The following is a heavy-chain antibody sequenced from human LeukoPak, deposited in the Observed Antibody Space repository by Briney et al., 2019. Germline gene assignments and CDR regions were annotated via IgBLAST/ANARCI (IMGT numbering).Heavy chain of an antibody. Sequence: SETLSLTCTVSGGSISSYYWSWIRQPAGKGLEWIGRIYTSGSTNYNPSLTSRVTMSLDTSKNQCSLKLSSVTATATAVYYSARGIAARLYYSYYMDGWGKGTTVTASS. V-gene: IGHV4-4*07. CDR1: GGSISSYY. CDR3: ARGIAARLYYSYYMDG. D-gene: IGHD6-6*01. CDR2: IYTSGST. J-gene: IGHJ6*03.